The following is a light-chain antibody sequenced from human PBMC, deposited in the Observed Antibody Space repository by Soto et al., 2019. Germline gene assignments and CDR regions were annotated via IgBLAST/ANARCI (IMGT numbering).Light chain of an antibody. Sequence: DIVMTQSPDSLAVSLGERATINCKSSQSVLYSSNNKNYLDWYQQKPGQPPKLLIYWASIRESGVPDRFSGSGSGTDFTLTISSLQAEDVAVYYCQHGVTFGPGTKVDIK. V-gene: IGKV4-1*01. CDR1: QSVLYSSNNKNY. CDR3: QHGVT. J-gene: IGKJ3*01. CDR2: WAS.